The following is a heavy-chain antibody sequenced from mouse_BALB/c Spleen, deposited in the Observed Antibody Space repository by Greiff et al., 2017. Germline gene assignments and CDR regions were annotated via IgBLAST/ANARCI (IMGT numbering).Heavy chain of an antibody. CDR2: ISSGGSYT. CDR3: ARRGDRYDVRAYAMDY. D-gene: IGHD2-14*01. V-gene: IGHV5-9-3*01. J-gene: IGHJ4*01. CDR1: GFTFSSYA. Sequence: EVKLVESGGGLVKPGGSLKLSCAASGFTFSSYAMSWVRQTPEKRLEWVATISSGGSYTYYPDSVKGRFTISRDNAKNTLYLQMSSLRSEDTAMYYCARRGDRYDVRAYAMDYWGQGTSVTVSS.